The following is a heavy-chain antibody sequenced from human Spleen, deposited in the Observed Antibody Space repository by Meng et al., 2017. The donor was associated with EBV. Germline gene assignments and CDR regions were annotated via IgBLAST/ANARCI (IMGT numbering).Heavy chain of an antibody. D-gene: IGHD1-1*01. CDR1: HYTFTDYH. Sequence: QVQLVQSGGEEKRPGASVKVSCKTSHYTFTDYHINSVRQAPGQGLEWMGCISTFNGGTKFAERFRGRLSMTTDTSTATAYMELRSLRSDDTAVYFCARDGPGYGYFDFWGQGSLVTVSS. CDR2: ISTFNGGT. CDR3: ARDGPGYGYFDF. V-gene: IGHV1-18*01. J-gene: IGHJ4*02.